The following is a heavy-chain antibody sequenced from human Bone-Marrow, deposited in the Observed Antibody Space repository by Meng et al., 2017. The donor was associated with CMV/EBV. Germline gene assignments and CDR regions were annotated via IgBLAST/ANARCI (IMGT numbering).Heavy chain of an antibody. Sequence: GESLKISCAASGFTFSSYTMNWVRQAPGKGLEWVSYISSSSNTIYYADSVKGRFTISRDNAQNSLYLQMNSLRAEDTAVYYCARSRGAVAEYYFDYWGHGTRVTVSS. V-gene: IGHV3-48*04. CDR3: ARSRGAVAEYYFDY. CDR2: ISSSSNTI. J-gene: IGHJ4*01. CDR1: GFTFSSYT. D-gene: IGHD6-19*01.